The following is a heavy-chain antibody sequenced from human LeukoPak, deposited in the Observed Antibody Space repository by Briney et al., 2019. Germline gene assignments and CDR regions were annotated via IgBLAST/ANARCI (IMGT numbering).Heavy chain of an antibody. J-gene: IGHJ5*02. V-gene: IGHV3-7*01. D-gene: IGHD6-19*01. CDR3: VRWGGEAGMDR. CDR1: GFTFSSFW. CDR2: IHPDGSDT. Sequence: GGSLRLSCDASGFTFSSFWMGWVRQAPGKGREWVANIHPDGSDTSYVDSVKGRFTISRDNAKESMFLQMNSLRAEETAVYYCVRWGGEAGMDRWGQGTLVTVSS.